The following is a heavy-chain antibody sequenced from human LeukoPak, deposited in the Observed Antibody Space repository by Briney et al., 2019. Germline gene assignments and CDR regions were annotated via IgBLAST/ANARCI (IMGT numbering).Heavy chain of an antibody. CDR2: ISSSSSYI. Sequence: GGSLRLSCAASGFTFSSYSMNWVRQAPGKGLEWVSSISSSSSYIYYADSVKGRFTISRDNAKNSLYLQMNSLRAEDTAVYYCARDVGGRAGRGDYWGQGTLVTVSS. D-gene: IGHD1-26*01. V-gene: IGHV3-21*01. CDR3: ARDVGGRAGRGDY. CDR1: GFTFSSYS. J-gene: IGHJ4*02.